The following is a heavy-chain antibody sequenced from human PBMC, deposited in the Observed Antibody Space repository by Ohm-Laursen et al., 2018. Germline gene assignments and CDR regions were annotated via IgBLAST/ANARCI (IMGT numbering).Heavy chain of an antibody. CDR2: ISGSGITT. Sequence: GSLRLSCTASGFTFSSYAMNWVRQAPGKGLEWVSSISGSGITTYYADSVKGRFTISRDNSRNTLYLQMNSLRAEDTALYYCAKDQRVGGQGILVTVYS. J-gene: IGHJ4*02. V-gene: IGHV3-23*01. CDR1: GFTFSSYA. CDR3: AKDQRV.